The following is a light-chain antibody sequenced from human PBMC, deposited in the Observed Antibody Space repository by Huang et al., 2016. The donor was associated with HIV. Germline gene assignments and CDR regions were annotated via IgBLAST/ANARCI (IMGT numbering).Light chain of an antibody. CDR1: QNIDSNF. J-gene: IGKJ2*01. V-gene: IGKV3-20*01. CDR2: GAS. Sequence: TVLTQSPGALSLSPGERATLSCRASQNIDSNFLAWYQQQRGQPPRLLIYGASTRATGVPHRVSGSGSGTDFTLTSSRLETEDFAMYFCQQYGTSPYTFGQGTKLEIK. CDR3: QQYGTSPYT.